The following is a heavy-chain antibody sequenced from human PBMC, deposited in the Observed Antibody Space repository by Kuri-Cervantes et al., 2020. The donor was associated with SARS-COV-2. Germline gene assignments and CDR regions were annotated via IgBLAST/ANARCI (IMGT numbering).Heavy chain of an antibody. Sequence: GGSLRLSCAASGFTFSSYSMNWVRQAPGKGLEWVSSISSSSSYIYYADSVKGRFTISRDNAKNSLYLQMNSLRAEDTAVYYCARGTSSGITIFGVVITDNWFDPWGQGTLVTVSS. CDR3: ARGTSSGITIFGVVITDNWFDP. CDR2: ISSSSSYI. V-gene: IGHV3-21*01. CDR1: GFTFSSYS. D-gene: IGHD3-3*01. J-gene: IGHJ5*02.